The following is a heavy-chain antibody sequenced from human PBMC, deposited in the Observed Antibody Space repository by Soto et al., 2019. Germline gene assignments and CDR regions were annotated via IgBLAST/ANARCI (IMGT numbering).Heavy chain of an antibody. Sequence: SETLSLTCSVSGGSISHNYWIWIRQPAGKGLEWIGRIYASGSTNYNPSLKSRVTMSVDTSKNQVSLKVTSVTAADTAVYYCARSLPGTTGNGLDVWGQGTTVTVSS. CDR3: ARSLPGTTGNGLDV. J-gene: IGHJ6*02. CDR2: IYASGST. CDR1: GGSISHNY. D-gene: IGHD1-1*01. V-gene: IGHV4-4*07.